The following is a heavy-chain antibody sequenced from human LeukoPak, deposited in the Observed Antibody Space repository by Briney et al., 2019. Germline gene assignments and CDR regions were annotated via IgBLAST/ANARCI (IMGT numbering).Heavy chain of an antibody. CDR3: AKGCQCPSGLSSWFDP. CDR2: LSGNGDGQ. V-gene: IGHV3-23*01. D-gene: IGHD1-14*01. J-gene: IGHJ5*02. Sequence: GGSLRLSCSASGFTFTNYGMGWVRQAPGKGLEWVAGLSGNGDGQFYADSVEGRFTISRDISNNIWYLQMNSLRAEDTAVYYCAKGCQCPSGLSSWFDPRGQGTLVAVSS. CDR1: GFTFTNYG.